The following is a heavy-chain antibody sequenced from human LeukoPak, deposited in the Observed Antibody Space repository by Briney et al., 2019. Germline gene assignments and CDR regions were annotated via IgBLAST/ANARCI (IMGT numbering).Heavy chain of an antibody. CDR1: GGSISSSSYY. Sequence: PSETLSLTCTVSGGSISSSSYYWGWIRQPPGKGLEWIGGINHSGSTNYNPSLKSRVTISVDTSKNQFSLKLSSVTAADTAVYYCARQGGSYPYFTSAYYYMDVWGKGTTVTISS. D-gene: IGHD1-26*01. J-gene: IGHJ6*03. CDR3: ARQGGSYPYFTSAYYYMDV. CDR2: INHSGST. V-gene: IGHV4-39*01.